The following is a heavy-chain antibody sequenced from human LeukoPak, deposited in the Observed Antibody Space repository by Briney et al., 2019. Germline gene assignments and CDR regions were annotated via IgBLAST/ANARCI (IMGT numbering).Heavy chain of an antibody. CDR1: GYTFTDYY. J-gene: IGHJ4*02. CDR3: ARDRGGTYPALDY. Sequence: ASVKVSCKASGYTFTDYYMHWVRQAPGQGLAWMGWINPNSGGTNYAHTFQGRVTMTRDTYISTAYMELSRLRSDDTAVYYCARDRGGTYPALDYWGQGALVTVSS. CDR2: INPNSGGT. V-gene: IGHV1-2*02. D-gene: IGHD1-26*01.